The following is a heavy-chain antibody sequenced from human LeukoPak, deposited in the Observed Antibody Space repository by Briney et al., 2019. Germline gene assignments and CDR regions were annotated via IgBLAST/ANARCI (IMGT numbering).Heavy chain of an antibody. CDR3: AKDGYYSAANHFARLHFDL. V-gene: IGHV3-23*01. D-gene: IGHD3-3*01. J-gene: IGHJ2*01. CDR2: ISGDVQTT. Sequence: GGSLRLSCEASGFTFSSHAMNWRLQTPGKGLEWLSVISGDVQTTTYASSVKGRFTISRDNSKNTLYLEMNSLRVEDTAIYYCAKDGYYSAANHFARLHFDLWGRGTRVTVSS. CDR1: GFTFSSHA.